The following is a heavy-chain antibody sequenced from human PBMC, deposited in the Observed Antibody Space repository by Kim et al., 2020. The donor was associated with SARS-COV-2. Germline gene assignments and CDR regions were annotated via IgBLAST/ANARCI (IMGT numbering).Heavy chain of an antibody. V-gene: IGHV4-34*01. J-gene: IGHJ6*01. Sequence: SQTLSLTCAVYGGSFSGYYWSWIRQPPGKGLEWIGEINHSGSTNYNPSLKSRVTISVDTSKNQFSLKLSSVTAADTAVYYCARGPFRYCSSTSCYKVYYY. D-gene: IGHD2-2*02. CDR3: ARGPFRYCSSTSCYKVYYY. CDR1: GGSFSGYY. CDR2: INHSGST.